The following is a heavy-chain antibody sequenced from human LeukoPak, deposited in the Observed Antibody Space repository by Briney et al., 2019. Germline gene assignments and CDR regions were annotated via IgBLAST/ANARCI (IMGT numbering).Heavy chain of an antibody. D-gene: IGHD3-10*01. CDR3: ARAGGAQRYFAY. J-gene: IGHJ4*02. Sequence: WGSLTLTCAASGFTVSSNYMSWVRQAPGKGLEWVSVIYNSGNTYYADSVKGRFTISRDNSKNTLYLQMNSLRAEDTAVYYCARAGGAQRYFAYWGQGTLVTVSS. V-gene: IGHV3-53*01. CDR1: GFTVSSNY. CDR2: IYNSGNT.